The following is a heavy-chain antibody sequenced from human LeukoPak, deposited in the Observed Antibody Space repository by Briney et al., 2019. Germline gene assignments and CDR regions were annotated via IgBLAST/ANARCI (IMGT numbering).Heavy chain of an antibody. Sequence: SVKVSCKASGGTFSSYAISWVRQAPGQGLEWMGRIIPILGRANYAQKFQGRVTITADKSTSTAYMELSSLRSEDTAVYYCARMGCSSTSCYTGYYYYYMDVWGKGTTVTVSS. CDR3: ARMGCSSTSCYTGYYYYYMDV. CDR1: GGTFSSYA. D-gene: IGHD2-2*02. CDR2: IIPILGRA. J-gene: IGHJ6*03. V-gene: IGHV1-69*04.